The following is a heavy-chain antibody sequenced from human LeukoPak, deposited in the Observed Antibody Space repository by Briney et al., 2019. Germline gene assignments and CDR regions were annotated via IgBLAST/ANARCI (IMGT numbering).Heavy chain of an antibody. V-gene: IGHV3-30-3*01. D-gene: IGHD4-23*01. CDR1: GFTFSSYA. Sequence: GGSLRLSCAASGFTFSSYAMHWVRQAPSKGLEWVAVISYDGSNKYYADSVKGRFTISRDNSKNTLYLQMNSLRAEDTAVYYCARDASPKGKFDYWGQGTLVTVSS. CDR3: ARDASPKGKFDY. J-gene: IGHJ4*02. CDR2: ISYDGSNK.